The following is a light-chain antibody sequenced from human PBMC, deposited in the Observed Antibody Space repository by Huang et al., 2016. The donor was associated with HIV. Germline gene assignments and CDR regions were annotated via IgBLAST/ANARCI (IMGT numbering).Light chain of an antibody. Sequence: DIQMTQSPSSLSASVGDRVTITCRASKRISTYLNWYQQRPGKAPRFLIYAASSLQSGVPSRFRGVGSGTGFTLTISSLQIEDFATYFCQQTYRPPWTFGKGTKVEIK. CDR2: AAS. V-gene: IGKV1-39*01. CDR1: KRISTY. J-gene: IGKJ1*01. CDR3: QQTYRPPWT.